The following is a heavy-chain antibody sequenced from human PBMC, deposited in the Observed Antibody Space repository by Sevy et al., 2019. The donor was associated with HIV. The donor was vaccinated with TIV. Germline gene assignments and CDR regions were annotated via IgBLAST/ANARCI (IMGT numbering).Heavy chain of an antibody. V-gene: IGHV3-48*02. D-gene: IGHD3-16*02. Sequence: GGSLRLSCAASVFTFSSYSMNWVRQAPGKGLEWLSYISSSSSAIYYADSVKGRFTISRDNAKNSLYLQMNSLRDEDTAVYFCARVQYYHYVWGSYRYDYWGQGTLVTVSS. CDR3: ARVQYYHYVWGSYRYDY. CDR2: ISSSSSAI. J-gene: IGHJ4*02. CDR1: VFTFSSYS.